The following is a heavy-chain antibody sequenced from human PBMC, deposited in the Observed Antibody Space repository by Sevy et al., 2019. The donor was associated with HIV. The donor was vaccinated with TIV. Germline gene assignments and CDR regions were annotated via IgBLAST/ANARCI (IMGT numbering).Heavy chain of an antibody. V-gene: IGHV1-69*13. D-gene: IGHD3-22*01. J-gene: IGHJ4*02. CDR2: IIPIFGTA. CDR3: ARGSSSGYYLSYFDY. Sequence: ASVKVSCKASGGTFSSYAISWVRQAPGQGLEWMGGIIPIFGTANYAQKFQGRVTITADESTSTAYMELSSLRSEETAVYYCARGSSSGYYLSYFDYWGQGTLVTVSS. CDR1: GGTFSSYA.